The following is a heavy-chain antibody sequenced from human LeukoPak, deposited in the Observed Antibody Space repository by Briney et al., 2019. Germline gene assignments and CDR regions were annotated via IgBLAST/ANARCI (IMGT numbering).Heavy chain of an antibody. CDR2: IGTAGDI. V-gene: IGHV3-13*01. CDR1: GFTFSNYD. Sequence: AGGSLRLSCAASGFTFSNYDMHWVRQATGKGLEWVSGIGTAGDIYYPGSVKGRFTISRDNAKNSLYLQMNSLRAEDTAVYYCAKGRYSSGRGAFDIWGQGTMVTVSS. D-gene: IGHD6-19*01. J-gene: IGHJ3*02. CDR3: AKGRYSSGRGAFDI.